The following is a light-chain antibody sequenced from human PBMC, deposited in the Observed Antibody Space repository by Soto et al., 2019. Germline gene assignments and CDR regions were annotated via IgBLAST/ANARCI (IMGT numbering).Light chain of an antibody. V-gene: IGKV1-39*01. CDR3: QQSYSTPPT. Sequence: DIHMTQSPSSLSASVGDRDTITCRASQSISSYVNWYQQKSGQAPKLLIYAASSLRSGVPSRFSGTGSGTDFTLTITSLQPEDFASYHCQQSYSTPPTFGQGTKLEIK. CDR2: AAS. J-gene: IGKJ2*01. CDR1: QSISSY.